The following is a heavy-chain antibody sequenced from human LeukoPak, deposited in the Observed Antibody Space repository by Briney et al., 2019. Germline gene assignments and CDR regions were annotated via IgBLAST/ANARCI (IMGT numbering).Heavy chain of an antibody. CDR3: AKAPVTTCSGAYCYPFDY. V-gene: IGHV3-23*01. Sequence: RPGGSLRLSCAASGFTLSSYAMSWVRQGPGKGLEWVSAISVSGNTYHADSVKGRFTISRDSSKNTLYLQMNSLRAEDAAVYYCAKAPVTTCSGAYCYPFDYWGQGTLVTVSS. J-gene: IGHJ4*02. D-gene: IGHD2-15*01. CDR1: GFTLSSYA. CDR2: ISVSGNT.